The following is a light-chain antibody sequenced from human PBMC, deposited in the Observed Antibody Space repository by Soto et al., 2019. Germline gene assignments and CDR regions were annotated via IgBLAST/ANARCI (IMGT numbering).Light chain of an antibody. Sequence: EIVLTQSPGTLSVSPGERATLSCRASQSVSKTNLAWYQQRRGQAPRLLIYGTSTRDGGIPARFSGSGSGTDFTLTISSLEPEDFAVYYCQQRSNWPPITFGQGTRLRL. J-gene: IGKJ5*01. CDR2: GTS. V-gene: IGKV3-11*01. CDR3: QQRSNWPPIT. CDR1: QSVSKTN.